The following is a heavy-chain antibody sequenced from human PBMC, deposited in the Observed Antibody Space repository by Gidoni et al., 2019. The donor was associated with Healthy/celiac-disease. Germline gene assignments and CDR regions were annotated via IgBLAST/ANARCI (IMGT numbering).Heavy chain of an antibody. Sequence: QVQLVQSGAEVKKPGASVKVSCKASGSTFTSYDINWVRQATVHGLEWMGWMNPNSGNTGYAQKFQGRVTMTRNTSISTAYMELSSLRSEDTAVYYCARGPYYDFWSGYYTGVGYWGQGTLVTVSS. CDR3: ARGPYYDFWSGYYTGVGY. CDR1: GSTFTSYD. V-gene: IGHV1-8*01. J-gene: IGHJ4*02. CDR2: MNPNSGNT. D-gene: IGHD3-3*01.